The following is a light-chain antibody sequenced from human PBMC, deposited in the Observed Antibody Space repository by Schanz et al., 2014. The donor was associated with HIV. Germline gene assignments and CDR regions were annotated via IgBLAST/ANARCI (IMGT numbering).Light chain of an antibody. Sequence: EIVLTQSPGTLSLSPGERATLSCRASQSVSRNVAWYQQKSGQAPRLLISDASARASAIPARFSGSGSGTQFSLTMTCLQSEELEVEYCQQYHQWSITCGQGAGL. CDR2: DAS. CDR1: QSVSRN. CDR3: QQYHQWSIT. J-gene: IGKJ5*01. V-gene: IGKV3-15*01.